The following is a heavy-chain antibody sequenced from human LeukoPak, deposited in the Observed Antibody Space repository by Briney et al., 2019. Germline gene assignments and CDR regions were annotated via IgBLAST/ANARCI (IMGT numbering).Heavy chain of an antibody. D-gene: IGHD3-22*01. CDR3: ARDKGHYDSSGYYRDYFDY. V-gene: IGHV1-69*06. CDR1: GYSFTGNY. J-gene: IGHJ4*02. Sequence: SVKVSCKASGYSFTGNYMHWVRQAPGHGLEWMGGIIPIFGTANYAQKFQGRVTITADKSTSTAYMELSSLRSEDTAVYYCARDKGHYDSSGYYRDYFDYWGQGTLVTVSS. CDR2: IIPIFGTA.